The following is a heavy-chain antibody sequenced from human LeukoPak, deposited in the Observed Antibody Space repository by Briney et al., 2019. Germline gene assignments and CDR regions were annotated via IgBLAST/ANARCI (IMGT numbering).Heavy chain of an antibody. CDR2: IYHSGST. CDR1: GYSISSGYY. J-gene: IGHJ6*03. Sequence: SETLSLTCAVSGYSISSGYYWGWIRPPPGKGLEWIGIIYHSGSTYYNPSLKSRVTISVDTSKNQFSLKLSSVTAADTAVYYCARLFSGTSCSIYYYYYYYMDVWGKGTTVTVSS. CDR3: ARLFSGTSCSIYYYYYYYMDV. V-gene: IGHV4-38-2*01. D-gene: IGHD2-2*01.